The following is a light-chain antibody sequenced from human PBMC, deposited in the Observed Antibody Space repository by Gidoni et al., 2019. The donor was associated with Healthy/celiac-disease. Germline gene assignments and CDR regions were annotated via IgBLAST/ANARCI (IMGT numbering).Light chain of an antibody. V-gene: IGLV2-23*02. CDR2: EVS. Sequence: QSALTQPASVSGSPGQTTTISCTGTSSDVGSYNLVSWYQQHPGKAPKLMIYEVSKRPSVVSNRFSGSKSGTTASLTISGLQAEDEADYYCCSYAGSSPFVFGTGTKVTVL. CDR3: CSYAGSSPFV. CDR1: SSDVGSYNL. J-gene: IGLJ1*01.